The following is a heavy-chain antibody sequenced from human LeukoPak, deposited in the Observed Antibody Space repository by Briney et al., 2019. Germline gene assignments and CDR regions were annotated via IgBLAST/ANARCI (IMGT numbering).Heavy chain of an antibody. Sequence: ASVKVSCKASGYTFTSYYMHWVRQAPGQGLEWMGIINPSGGSTSYAQKFQGRVTMTRDTSTSTVYMEPSSLRSEDTAVYYCARENYGGNSGGCFDYWGQGTLVTVSS. V-gene: IGHV1-46*01. D-gene: IGHD4-23*01. CDR1: GYTFTSYY. J-gene: IGHJ4*02. CDR3: ARENYGGNSGGCFDY. CDR2: INPSGGST.